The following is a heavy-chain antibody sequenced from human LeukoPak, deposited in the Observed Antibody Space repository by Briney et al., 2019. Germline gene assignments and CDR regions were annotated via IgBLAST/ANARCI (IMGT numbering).Heavy chain of an antibody. CDR2: MNPNSGNT. J-gene: IGHJ5*02. V-gene: IGHV1-8*03. D-gene: IGHD3-10*01. CDR3: ARVPTYYYGSGSRTNWFDP. CDR1: GYTFTSYD. Sequence: ASVKVSCKASGYTFTSYDINWVRQATGQGLEWMGWMNPNSGNTGYAQKFQGRVTITRNTSISTAYMELSSLRSEDTAVYYCARVPTYYYGSGSRTNWFDPWGQETLVTVSS.